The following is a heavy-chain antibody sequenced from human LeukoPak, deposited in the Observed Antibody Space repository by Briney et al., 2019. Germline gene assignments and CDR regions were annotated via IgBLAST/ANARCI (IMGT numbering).Heavy chain of an antibody. CDR1: GGSISSYY. CDR3: ARAGPYGDCDAFDI. Sequence: PSETLSLTCTVSGGSISSYYWSWIRQPAGKGLEWIGRIYTSGSTNYNPSLKSRVTMSVDTSKNQFSLKLSSVTAADTAVYYCARAGPYGDCDAFDIWGQGTMVTVSS. D-gene: IGHD4-17*01. J-gene: IGHJ3*02. V-gene: IGHV4-4*07. CDR2: IYTSGST.